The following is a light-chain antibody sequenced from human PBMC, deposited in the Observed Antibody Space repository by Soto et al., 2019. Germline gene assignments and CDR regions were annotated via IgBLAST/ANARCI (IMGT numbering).Light chain of an antibody. CDR3: QQYNNWPRT. CDR1: QSVSIN. CDR2: GAS. J-gene: IGKJ1*01. Sequence: EIVMTQSPATLSVSPGERATXXXXASQSVSINLAWYQQKPGQAPRLLIYGASSRATGIPARFSGSGSGTEFTLTISSLQSEDSAVYFCQQYNNWPRTFGQGTKVDIK. V-gene: IGKV3-15*01.